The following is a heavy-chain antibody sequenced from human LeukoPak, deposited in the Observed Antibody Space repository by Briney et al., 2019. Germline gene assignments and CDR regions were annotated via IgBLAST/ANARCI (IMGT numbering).Heavy chain of an antibody. J-gene: IGHJ6*02. CDR1: GGSIISRSYY. CDR2: IYYSGST. Sequence: SETLSLTCTFPGGSIISRSYYWGWIRPPPRNGLERLRSIYYSGSTYYNPSLKSRVTISVDTSKNQFSLKLSSVTAADTAVYYCARRSISSYYYGMDVWGQGTTVTVSS. V-gene: IGHV4-39*01. D-gene: IGHD2/OR15-2a*01. CDR3: ARRSISSYYYGMDV.